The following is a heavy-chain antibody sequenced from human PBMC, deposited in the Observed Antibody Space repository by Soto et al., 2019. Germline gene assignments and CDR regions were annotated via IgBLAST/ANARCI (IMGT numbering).Heavy chain of an antibody. CDR1: GYTFTNFA. D-gene: IGHD4-17*01. J-gene: IGHJ4*02. CDR3: AIVRGVRGYHYVEPFDY. Sequence: QVELVQSGAEVKKPGASVTVSCNFSGYTFTNFAINWVRQAPGQGLEWMGWVSGYNGNTNYARKLQGRVTMPTDTSTSTAYIQLTSLRSDDTAIYFCAIVRGVRGYHYVEPFDYWGQGTLVTVSS. V-gene: IGHV1-18*04. CDR2: VSGYNGNT.